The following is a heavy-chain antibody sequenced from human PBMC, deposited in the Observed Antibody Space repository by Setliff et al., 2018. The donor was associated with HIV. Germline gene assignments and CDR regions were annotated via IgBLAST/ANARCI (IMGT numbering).Heavy chain of an antibody. J-gene: IGHJ6*02. CDR1: GFIFSNYA. V-gene: IGHV3-23*01. CDR3: AREDQLLSGHYYYNGMDV. Sequence: GGSLRLSCAASGFIFSNYAMSWVRQAPGKGLEWVSAIVGSGGRTYYADSVKGRFTISRDNAKNSLYLQMNSLRAEDTAVYYCAREDQLLSGHYYYNGMDVWGQGTTVTVSS. D-gene: IGHD2-2*01. CDR2: IVGSGGRT.